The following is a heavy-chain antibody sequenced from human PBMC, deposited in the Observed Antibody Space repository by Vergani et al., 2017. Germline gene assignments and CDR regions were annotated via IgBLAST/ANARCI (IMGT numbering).Heavy chain of an antibody. J-gene: IGHJ4*02. Sequence: EVQLLESGGGLVQPGGSLRLSCAASGFTFRNYAMSWVRQAPGKGLEWVSAISGSGVSTYYGDSVKGRFTISRDNSKNMLYLQMNSLRGEDTAVYYCAKDLGDISMGYYPDSWGQGTLVTVSS. CDR2: ISGSGVST. CDR1: GFTFRNYA. V-gene: IGHV3-23*01. CDR3: AKDLGDISMGYYPDS. D-gene: IGHD3-9*01.